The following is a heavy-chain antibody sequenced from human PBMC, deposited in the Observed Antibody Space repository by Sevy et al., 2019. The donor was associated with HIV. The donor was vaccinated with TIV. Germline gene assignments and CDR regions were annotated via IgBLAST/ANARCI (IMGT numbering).Heavy chain of an antibody. V-gene: IGHV3-7*01. CDR3: ARAQQITMLVVIGGLYFDF. D-gene: IGHD3-22*01. J-gene: IGHJ4*02. CDR2: VKQDMSEK. CDR1: GFTFSSNW. Sequence: GGSLRLSCATSGFTFSSNWMTWVRQAPGKGLEWVANVKQDMSEKYYADSVKGRFTISRDNAKNSLYLEMNSLRAKDTAVYYCARAQQITMLVVIGGLYFDFWGQGTLVTVSS.